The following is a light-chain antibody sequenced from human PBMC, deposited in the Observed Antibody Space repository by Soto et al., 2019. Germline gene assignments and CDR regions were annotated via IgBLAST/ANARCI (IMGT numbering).Light chain of an antibody. J-gene: IGKJ2*03. CDR2: DVS. V-gene: IGKV1-5*01. CDR3: QQYNTYFYS. Sequence: DIQMTQSPSTLYVSVGDRVTITCRASQSVSGWLAWYQQKPGKAPSLLIFDVSRLETGVPSRFRGSGSGTEFTLTISSLQPDDFATYYCQQYNTYFYSFGQGTKLEIK. CDR1: QSVSGW.